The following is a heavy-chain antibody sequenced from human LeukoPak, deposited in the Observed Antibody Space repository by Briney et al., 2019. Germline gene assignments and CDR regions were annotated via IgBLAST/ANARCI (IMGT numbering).Heavy chain of an antibody. CDR2: ISSSTYYI. Sequence: GGSLRLSCAASGFTFTSYCMNWVRQAPGKGLEWVSSISSSTYYIYYGDSVKGRFTVSRDNAKKSVFLQMNSLRAEDTAVYYCARVNGYSYGYYMDVWGKGTTVTVSS. J-gene: IGHJ6*03. D-gene: IGHD5-18*01. CDR1: GFTFTSYC. V-gene: IGHV3-21*01. CDR3: ARVNGYSYGYYMDV.